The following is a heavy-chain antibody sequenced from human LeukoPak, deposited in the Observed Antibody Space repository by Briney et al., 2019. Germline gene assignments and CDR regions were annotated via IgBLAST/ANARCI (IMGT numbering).Heavy chain of an antibody. J-gene: IGHJ4*02. CDR2: VGGSGSST. Sequence: PGGSLRLSCAASGXTFSGYAMNWVRQAPGKGLEWVSAVGGSGSSTYYADSVKGRFTISRDNSKNTLFLQMNSLTAEDTAMYYCAKAYGSGYYYAYFDNWGQGALVTVSS. V-gene: IGHV3-23*01. CDR3: AKAYGSGYYYAYFDN. CDR1: GXTFSGYA. D-gene: IGHD3-10*01.